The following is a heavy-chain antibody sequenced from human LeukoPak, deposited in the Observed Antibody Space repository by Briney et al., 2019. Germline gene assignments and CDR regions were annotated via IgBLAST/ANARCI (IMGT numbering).Heavy chain of an antibody. D-gene: IGHD6-13*01. J-gene: IGHJ4*02. V-gene: IGHV3-23*01. CDR2: ISGSGGST. CDR3: AKEVQQLVRLYYFDY. Sequence: PGGSLRLSCAASGFTFSSYAVSWVRQAPGKGLEWVSAISGSGGSTYYADPVKGRFTISRDNSKNTLYLQMNSLRAEDTAVYYCAKEVQQLVRLYYFDYWGQGTLVTVSS. CDR1: GFTFSSYA.